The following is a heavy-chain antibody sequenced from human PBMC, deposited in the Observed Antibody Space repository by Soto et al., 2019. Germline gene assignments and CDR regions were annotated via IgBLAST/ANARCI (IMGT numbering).Heavy chain of an antibody. Sequence: PGESLKISCKGSGSGFSIHWVAWLRQMPGKGLEWVGFIYPGNSNTMYSPSFQGHVTISADTALSTTYLQWDTLKPSDTAMHFCASDSQCNGGNCPMGGFDMWGQGTMVTVSS. V-gene: IGHV5-51*01. J-gene: IGHJ3*02. CDR2: IYPGNSNT. D-gene: IGHD2-15*01. CDR1: GSGFSIHW. CDR3: ASDSQCNGGNCPMGGFDM.